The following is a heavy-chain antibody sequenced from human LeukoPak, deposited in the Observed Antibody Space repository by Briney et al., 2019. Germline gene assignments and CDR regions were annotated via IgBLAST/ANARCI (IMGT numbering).Heavy chain of an antibody. CDR1: GYTLSSYG. J-gene: IGHJ3*02. D-gene: IGHD5-18*01. Sequence: GASVKVSCKASGYTLSSYGIGWVRQAPRQGLEWMGWITAGNGNTNYAQKVQGRVTMTTDTSTSTAYMELRSLRSDDTAVYFCARYLARGYSYGYNAFDIWGQGTMVTVSS. V-gene: IGHV1-18*01. CDR3: ARYLARGYSYGYNAFDI. CDR2: ITAGNGNT.